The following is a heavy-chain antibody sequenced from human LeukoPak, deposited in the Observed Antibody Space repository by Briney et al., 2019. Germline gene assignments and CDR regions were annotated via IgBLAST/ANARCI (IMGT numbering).Heavy chain of an antibody. CDR1: ALTVIIYT. J-gene: IGHJ4*02. CDR3: GKDLCPGYSSQTTYDY. V-gene: IGHV3-23*01. D-gene: IGHD6-13*01. Sequence: CLRLSWSAAALTVIIYTIGAGSPGPRGRVWWGSAVSIIGGGTSYADSVKVQFTISRDSSKNTLYLQMDIRTPQDPAVYNCGKDLCPGYSSQTTYDYWGQGALVTVSS. CDR2: VSIIGGGT.